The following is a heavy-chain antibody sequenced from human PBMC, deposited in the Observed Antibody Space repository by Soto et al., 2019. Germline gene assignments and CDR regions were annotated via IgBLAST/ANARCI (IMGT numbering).Heavy chain of an antibody. Sequence: QVQLVQSGAEVKKPGASVKVSCKASGYTFTRYDINWVRQATGQGLEGSGWMNPNSGNTGYAQKFQGRVAMTRNTSVSTAYMERSSLRSEDTAVYYCAMESAYSYYGMDVWGQGTTVTVSS. V-gene: IGHV1-8*01. CDR1: GYTFTRYD. CDR2: MNPNSGNT. D-gene: IGHD1-1*01. CDR3: AMESAYSYYGMDV. J-gene: IGHJ6*02.